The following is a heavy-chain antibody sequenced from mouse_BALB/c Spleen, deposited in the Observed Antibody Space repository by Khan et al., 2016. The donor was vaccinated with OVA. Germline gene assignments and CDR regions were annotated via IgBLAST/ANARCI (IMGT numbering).Heavy chain of an antibody. J-gene: IGHJ4*01. Sequence: QVQLQQSGPELVKPGASVKMSRKASGYTFTDYDIRWVKQRTGQGLEWIGEIYPGSGSTYYNEKFKGKATLTADKSSNTAYMQLSSLTSEDSAVYFCAKIFYGNSYAMDYWGQGTAVTVSS. CDR1: GYTFTDYD. D-gene: IGHD2-1*01. CDR2: IYPGSGST. V-gene: IGHV1-77*01. CDR3: AKIFYGNSYAMDY.